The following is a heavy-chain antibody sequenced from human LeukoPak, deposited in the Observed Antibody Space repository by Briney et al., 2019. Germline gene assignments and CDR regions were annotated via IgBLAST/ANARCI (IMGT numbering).Heavy chain of an antibody. V-gene: IGHV1-3*01. CDR1: GYIFTSYV. D-gene: IGHD1-1*01. CDR3: ARDRGGTGDFDY. CDR2: INVGNGDT. Sequence: ASVKVSCKASGYIFTSYVMHWVRRAPGQRLEWMGWINVGNGDTKYSQKFQGRVTIARDTSARTAYMDLSSLRSEDTAVYYCARDRGGTGDFDYWGQGTLVTVSS. J-gene: IGHJ4*02.